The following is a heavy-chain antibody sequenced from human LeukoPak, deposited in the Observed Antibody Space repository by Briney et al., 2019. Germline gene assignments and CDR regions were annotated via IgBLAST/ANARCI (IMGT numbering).Heavy chain of an antibody. J-gene: IGHJ3*02. CDR2: IGYAGSNK. Sequence: GRSLRLSCAASGFTFSSYGMHWVRQAPGKGLEWVTVIGYAGSNKYYADSVKGRFTISRDNSKNTLYLQMNSLRAEDTAVYYCARDWKQLVPGDAFDIWGQGTMVTVSS. D-gene: IGHD6-13*01. V-gene: IGHV3-33*01. CDR1: GFTFSSYG. CDR3: ARDWKQLVPGDAFDI.